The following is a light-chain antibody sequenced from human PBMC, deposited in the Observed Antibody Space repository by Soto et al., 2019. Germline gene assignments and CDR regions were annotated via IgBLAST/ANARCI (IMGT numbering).Light chain of an antibody. J-gene: IGKJ1*01. V-gene: IGKV3D-15*01. CDR2: GAS. CDR3: QQYKNWPRT. Sequence: EIVLTQSPGTLSLSPGERATLSCRASQSVSSSYLAWYQQKPGQAPRLLIYGASSRATGIPARFSGSGSGTEFTLTINSLQSEDFAVYYCQQYKNWPRTVGQGTKVDIK. CDR1: QSVSSSY.